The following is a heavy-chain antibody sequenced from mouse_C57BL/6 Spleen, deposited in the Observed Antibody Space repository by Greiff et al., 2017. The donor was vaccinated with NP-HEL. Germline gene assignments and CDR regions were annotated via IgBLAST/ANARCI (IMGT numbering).Heavy chain of an antibody. Sequence: EVKLVESGGGLVQPKGSLKLSCAASGFSFNTYAMNWVRQAPGKGLEWVARIRSKSNNYATYYADSVKDRFTISRDDSESMLYLQMNNLKTEDTAMYYCVMYYGSRDWYFDVWGTGTTVTVSS. J-gene: IGHJ1*03. V-gene: IGHV10-1*01. CDR3: VMYYGSRDWYFDV. CDR2: IRSKSNNYAT. CDR1: GFSFNTYA. D-gene: IGHD1-1*01.